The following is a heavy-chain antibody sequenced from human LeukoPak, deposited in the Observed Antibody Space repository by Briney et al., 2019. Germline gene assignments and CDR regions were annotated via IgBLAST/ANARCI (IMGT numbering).Heavy chain of an antibody. V-gene: IGHV3-73*01. J-gene: IGHJ3*02. CDR2: IRSKANSYAT. Sequence: PGGSLRLSCAASGFTFSSYAMHWVRQASGKGLEWVGRIRSKANSYATAYAASVKGRFTISRDDSKNTAYLQMNSLKTEDTAVYYCTTRDPNAFDIWGQGTMVTVSS. CDR3: TTRDPNAFDI. CDR1: GFTFSSYA.